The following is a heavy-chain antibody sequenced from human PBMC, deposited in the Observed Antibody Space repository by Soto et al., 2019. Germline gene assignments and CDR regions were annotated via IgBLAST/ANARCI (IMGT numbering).Heavy chain of an antibody. CDR2: IYNSGST. CDR3: ARGLGSTRCYHCVYMDV. CDR1: GGSISSGDYY. D-gene: IGHD2-2*01. Sequence: QVQLQESGPGLVKPSQTLSLTCSVSGGSISSGDYYWSWIRQQPGKGLEWIGYIYNSGSTYFNPSLKSRVTISVVTAKNQFSLKLTSMTAADTAVYCCARGLGSTRCYHCVYMDVWGKGTTVTVCS. V-gene: IGHV4-31*03. J-gene: IGHJ6*03.